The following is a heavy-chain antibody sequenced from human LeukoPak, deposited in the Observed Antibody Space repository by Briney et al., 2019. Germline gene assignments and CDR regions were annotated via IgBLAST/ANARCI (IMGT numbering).Heavy chain of an antibody. J-gene: IGHJ3*02. CDR3: ARTSHRGADAFDI. V-gene: IGHV1-18*01. Sequence: ASVKVSCKASGYTFTNYGITWVRQAPGQGLEWMGWVSAYNGDTQFAEKFQDRVTMTTDTSTSTAYMELRGLRSDDTAVYYCARTSHRGADAFDIWGQGTLVTVSS. CDR1: GYTFTNYG. D-gene: IGHD3-10*01. CDR2: VSAYNGDT.